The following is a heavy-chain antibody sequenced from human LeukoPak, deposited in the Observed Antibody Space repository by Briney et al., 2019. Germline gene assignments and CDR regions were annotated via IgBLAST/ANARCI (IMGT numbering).Heavy chain of an antibody. CDR1: GGTFSSYA. Sequence: GASVKVSCKASGGTFSSYAISWVRQAPGQGLEWMGGIIPIFGTANYAQKFQGRVTITADESTSTAYMELSSLRSEDTAVYYCARSGHGSGSYLNWFDPWGQGTLVTVSS. CDR2: IIPIFGTA. J-gene: IGHJ5*02. D-gene: IGHD3-10*01. V-gene: IGHV1-69*13. CDR3: ARSGHGSGSYLNWFDP.